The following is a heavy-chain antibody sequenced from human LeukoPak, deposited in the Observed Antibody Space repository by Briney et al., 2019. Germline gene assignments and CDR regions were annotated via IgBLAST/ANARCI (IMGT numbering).Heavy chain of an antibody. CDR1: GFTFSSYG. CDR2: ISSTTTTI. D-gene: IGHD3-22*01. CDR3: ARAHYAGSGSYYFDY. Sequence: GGSLRLSCAASGFTFSSYGMSWVRRAPGKGLYWVSYISSTTTTIYYADSVKGRFTISRDNAKNSLFLQMNSLRDEDTAVYYCARAHYAGSGSYYFDYWGQGTLVTVSS. J-gene: IGHJ4*02. V-gene: IGHV3-48*02.